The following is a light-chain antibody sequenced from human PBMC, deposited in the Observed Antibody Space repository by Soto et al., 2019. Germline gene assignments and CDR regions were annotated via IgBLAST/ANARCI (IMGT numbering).Light chain of an antibody. J-gene: IGKJ2*01. CDR1: QGISSY. Sequence: IQLTQSPSSLSASVGDRVTITCRASQGISSYLDWYQQKPGKAPKLLIYAASTLQSGVPSRFSGSGSGTDFTLTISSLQPEDFATYYCQQLNSYPHPFGQGTKLEIK. V-gene: IGKV1-9*01. CDR2: AAS. CDR3: QQLNSYPHP.